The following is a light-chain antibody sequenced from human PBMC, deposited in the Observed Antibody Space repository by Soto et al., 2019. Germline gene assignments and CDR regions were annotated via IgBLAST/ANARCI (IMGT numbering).Light chain of an antibody. Sequence: DIVMTQSPLSLPVTPGEPASISCRSSQSLLHSNGYKYLDWYLQKPGQSPQLLIYLGSNRDSGVPDRFSGSGSGTDFTLKISRVEAEDVGVYYCLQALQIPHTFGPGTQVDIK. V-gene: IGKV2-28*01. CDR2: LGS. J-gene: IGKJ3*01. CDR3: LQALQIPHT. CDR1: QSLLHSNGYKY.